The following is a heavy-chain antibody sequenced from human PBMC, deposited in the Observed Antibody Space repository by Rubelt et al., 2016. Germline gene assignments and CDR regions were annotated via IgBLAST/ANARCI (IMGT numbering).Heavy chain of an antibody. J-gene: IGHJ4*02. CDR3: ARVSRFTTLY. Sequence: QLQLQESGPGLVKPSETLSLTCTVSGDSVTSSNYYWGWIRQPPGKGLEWIGSIYYSGSTYYNPSLKSRVTISVDTSKNQFSLKLSSVTAADTAVYYCARVSRFTTLYWGQGTLVTVSS. CDR1: GDSVTSSNYY. V-gene: IGHV4-39*07. D-gene: IGHD1-26*01. CDR2: IYYSGST.